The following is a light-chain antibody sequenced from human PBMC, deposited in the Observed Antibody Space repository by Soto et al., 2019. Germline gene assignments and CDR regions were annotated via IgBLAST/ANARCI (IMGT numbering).Light chain of an antibody. CDR1: KLGHKY. V-gene: IGLV3-1*01. CDR2: QDD. CDR3: QAWDNTTVV. Sequence: SYELTQPSSVSVSPGQTASITCSGDKLGHKYACWYQQKPGQSPVVVIYQDDKRPSGIPERFSGSNSGNTATLTISGTQAMDEADYYCQAWDNTTVVFGGGTQLTVL. J-gene: IGLJ3*02.